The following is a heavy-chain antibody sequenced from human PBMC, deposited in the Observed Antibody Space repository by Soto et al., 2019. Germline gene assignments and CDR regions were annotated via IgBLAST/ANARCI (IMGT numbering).Heavy chain of an antibody. Sequence: EVQLLQSGGGLVQPGGSLRLSCAASGFTFSSYGMTWVRQAPGKGLEWVSTISGSGGRTFYADSVKGRFTISRDNSKSTLYLQMNGLRADDTALYYCAKDNVRERDDYGVFDYWGQGTLVTVSS. CDR2: ISGSGGRT. D-gene: IGHD4-17*01. J-gene: IGHJ4*02. V-gene: IGHV3-23*01. CDR1: GFTFSSYG. CDR3: AKDNVRERDDYGVFDY.